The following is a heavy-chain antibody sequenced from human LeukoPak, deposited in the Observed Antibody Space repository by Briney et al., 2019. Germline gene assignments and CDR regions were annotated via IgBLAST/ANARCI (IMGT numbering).Heavy chain of an antibody. D-gene: IGHD3-22*01. CDR1: GGSISSSSYY. CDR2: IYYSGST. J-gene: IGHJ4*02. V-gene: IGHV4-39*01. Sequence: QSSETLSLTCTVSGGSISSSSYYWGWIRQPPGKGLEWIGSIYYSGSTYYNPSLKSRVTISVDTSKNQFSLKLSSVTAADTAVYYCARGLYYYDSSGYFDYWGQGTLVTVSS. CDR3: ARGLYYYDSSGYFDY.